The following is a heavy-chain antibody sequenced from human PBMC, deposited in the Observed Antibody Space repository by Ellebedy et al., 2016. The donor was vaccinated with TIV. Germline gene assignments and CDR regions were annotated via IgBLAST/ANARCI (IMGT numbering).Heavy chain of an antibody. CDR1: GFRFSDYY. J-gene: IGHJ6*02. D-gene: IGHD5-24*01. Sequence: GESLKISCVASGFRFSDYYMTWIRQGPGKGLEWISYISSSGSTKYYADSVKGRFTIARDNAKNSLYLQMNSLRAEDTAVYYCARDQVMANYYYGMDVWGQGTTVTVSS. CDR3: ARDQVMANYYYGMDV. V-gene: IGHV3-11*04. CDR2: ISSSGSTK.